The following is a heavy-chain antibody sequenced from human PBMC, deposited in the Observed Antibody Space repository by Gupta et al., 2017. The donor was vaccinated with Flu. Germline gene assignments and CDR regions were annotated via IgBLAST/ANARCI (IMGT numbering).Heavy chain of an antibody. J-gene: IGHJ4*02. CDR3: AKEMCTSGYSSLDY. V-gene: IGHV3-9*01. CDR2: INWNSGSI. Sequence: DDYAMHWVRQAPGKGLEWVSGINWNSGSIGYADSVKGRFTISRDNAKNSLYLQMNSLRVEDTAFYYCAKEMCTSGYSSLDYWCQGTLVTVSS. CDR1: DDYA. D-gene: IGHD5-12*01.